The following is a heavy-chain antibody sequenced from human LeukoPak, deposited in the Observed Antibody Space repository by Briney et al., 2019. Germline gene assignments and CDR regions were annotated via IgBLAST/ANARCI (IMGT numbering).Heavy chain of an antibody. Sequence: GGSLRLSCAASGFTFSSYGMHWVRQAPGKGLEWVAVISCDGSNKYYADSVKGRFTISRDNSKNTLYLQMNSLRAEDTAVYYCAKDKDCGGDCYPLDYWGQGTLVTVSS. D-gene: IGHD2-21*02. V-gene: IGHV3-30*18. CDR2: ISCDGSNK. CDR1: GFTFSSYG. J-gene: IGHJ4*02. CDR3: AKDKDCGGDCYPLDY.